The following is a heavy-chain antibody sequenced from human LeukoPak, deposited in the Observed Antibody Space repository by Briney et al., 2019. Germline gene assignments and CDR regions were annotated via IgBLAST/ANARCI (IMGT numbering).Heavy chain of an antibody. CDR3: ARRGPMGFYYGAGSSYFDY. J-gene: IGHJ4*02. Sequence: GGSLRLSCAASGFTFSSYWMSWVRQAPGKGLEWVANIKQGGSEKYYVDSVEGRFTISRDNAKNLLYLQMNSLRAEDTAVYYCARRGPMGFYYGAGSSYFDYWGQGTLVTVSS. CDR2: IKQGGSEK. D-gene: IGHD3-10*01. V-gene: IGHV3-7*01. CDR1: GFTFSSYW.